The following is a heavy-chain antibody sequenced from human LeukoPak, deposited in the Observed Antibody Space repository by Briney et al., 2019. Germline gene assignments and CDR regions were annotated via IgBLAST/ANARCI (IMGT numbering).Heavy chain of an antibody. J-gene: IGHJ4*02. D-gene: IGHD3-10*01. CDR3: VRHDRLGFGELLDF. V-gene: IGHV4-39*01. Sequence: PSETLSLTCTVSGGSISSSSYYWGWIRQPPGKGLEWIGSIYYSGSTYYNPSLKSRVTISVDTSKNQFSLKLRSVTAADTAVYYCVRHDRLGFGELLDFWGQGTLVTVSS. CDR1: GGSISSSSYY. CDR2: IYYSGST.